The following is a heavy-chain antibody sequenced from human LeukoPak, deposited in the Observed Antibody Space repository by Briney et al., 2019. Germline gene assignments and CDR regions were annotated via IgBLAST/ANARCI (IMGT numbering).Heavy chain of an antibody. V-gene: IGHV3-30*18. D-gene: IGHD1-26*01. CDR2: ISYDGSNK. CDR3: AKDGEEVGASLDY. Sequence: GGSLRLSCAASGFTFSSYGMHWVRQAPGKGLEWVAVISYDGSNKYYADSVKGRFTISRDNSKNTLYLQMNSLRAEDTAVYYCAKDGEEVGASLDYWGQGTLVTVSS. CDR1: GFTFSSYG. J-gene: IGHJ4*02.